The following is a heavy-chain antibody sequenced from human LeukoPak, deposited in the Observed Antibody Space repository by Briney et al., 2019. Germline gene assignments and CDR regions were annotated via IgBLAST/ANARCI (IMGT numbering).Heavy chain of an antibody. D-gene: IGHD1-26*01. V-gene: IGHV4-59*01. J-gene: IGHJ4*02. Sequence: KPSETLPLTCTLSGGSISSYYWSWIRQPPGKGLEWIGYIYYSGSTNYNPSLKSRVTISVDTSKNQFSLKLSSVTAADTAVYYCARDSGSYWGYFDYWGQGTLVTVSP. CDR3: ARDSGSYWGYFDY. CDR1: GGSISSYY. CDR2: IYYSGST.